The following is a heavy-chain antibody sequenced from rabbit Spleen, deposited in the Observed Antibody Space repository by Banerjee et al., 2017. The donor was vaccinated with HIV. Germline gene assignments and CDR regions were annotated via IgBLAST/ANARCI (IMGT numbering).Heavy chain of an antibody. CDR3: ARDIWYFKL. CDR2: IDPVFGTT. V-gene: IGHV1S47*01. Sequence: QEQLVESGGGLVQPEGSLTLTCTASGFSLSSYAMCWVRQAPVKGLEWMGVIDPVFGTTYYASWVQGRFPISSHNGQNTLYLQLNSLTAADTASYFCARDIWYFKLWGPGTLVTVS. CDR1: GFSLSSYA. J-gene: IGHJ4*01.